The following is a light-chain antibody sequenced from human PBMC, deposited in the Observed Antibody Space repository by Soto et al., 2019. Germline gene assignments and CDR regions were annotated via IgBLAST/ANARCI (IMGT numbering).Light chain of an antibody. V-gene: IGKV1-5*03. CDR3: QQYHSYSYT. J-gene: IGKJ2*01. CDR2: KAS. Sequence: DIQMTQSPSTLSASVGDRVTITCRASQSVSSWLAWYQQKPGKAPKLLIYKASSLEYGVPSRFSGSGSGTEFTLTISSLQPDDFATYYCQQYHSYSYTFGQGTKLEI. CDR1: QSVSSW.